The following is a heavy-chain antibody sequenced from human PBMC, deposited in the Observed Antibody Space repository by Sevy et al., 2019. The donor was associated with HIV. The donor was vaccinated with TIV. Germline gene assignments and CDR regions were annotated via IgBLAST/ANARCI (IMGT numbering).Heavy chain of an antibody. CDR2: INEDGSTK. V-gene: IGHV3-7*03. CDR1: GFSFSSSW. CDR3: ARDRAYNRFDY. D-gene: IGHD1-1*01. Sequence: VGSLRLSCAASGFSFSSSWMTWVRQAPGQELEWLANINEDGSTKNYMYTVRGRFTISRDNAKNSLYLQMNNLRADDTAIYYCARDRAYNRFDYWGQGTLVTVSS. J-gene: IGHJ4*02.